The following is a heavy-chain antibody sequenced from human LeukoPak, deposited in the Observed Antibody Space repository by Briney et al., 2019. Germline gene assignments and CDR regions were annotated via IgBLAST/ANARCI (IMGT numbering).Heavy chain of an antibody. V-gene: IGHV3-33*06. CDR3: AKRAEALFHFDY. CDR1: GFTFSSYG. CDR2: IWYDGRKR. Sequence: PGGSLRLSCAASGFTFSSYGMHWVRQAPGKGLEWVAVIWYDGRKRWYADSVKGRFTISRDNSKNTLYLQMNSLRVDDTAVYYCAKRAEALFHFDYWGQGILITVSS. J-gene: IGHJ4*02. D-gene: IGHD3-3*01.